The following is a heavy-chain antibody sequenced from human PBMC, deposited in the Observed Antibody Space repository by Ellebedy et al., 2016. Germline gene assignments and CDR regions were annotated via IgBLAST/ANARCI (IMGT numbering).Heavy chain of an antibody. CDR3: ALSTMIVVVPFDY. Sequence: GSLRLSCTVSGGSISSSSDYWGWIRQPPGKGLEWIGSIYYSGSTYYNPSLKSRVTISVDTSKNQFSLKLSSVTAADTAVYYCALSTMIVVVPFDYWGQGILVTVSS. CDR2: IYYSGST. CDR1: GGSISSSSDY. V-gene: IGHV4-39*01. D-gene: IGHD3-22*01. J-gene: IGHJ4*02.